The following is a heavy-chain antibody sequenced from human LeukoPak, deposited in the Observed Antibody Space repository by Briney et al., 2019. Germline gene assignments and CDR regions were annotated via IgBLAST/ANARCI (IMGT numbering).Heavy chain of an antibody. Sequence: GGSLRLSCAASGFTFSSYAMSWVRQAPGKGLEWVSAISGSGGSTYYADSVKGRFTISRDNSKNTLYLQMNSLRAEDTAVYYCAKFMMIPSPLAGKVDYWGQGTLVTVSS. CDR1: GFTFSSYA. CDR2: ISGSGGST. V-gene: IGHV3-23*01. CDR3: AKFMMIPSPLAGKVDY. D-gene: IGHD3-16*01. J-gene: IGHJ4*02.